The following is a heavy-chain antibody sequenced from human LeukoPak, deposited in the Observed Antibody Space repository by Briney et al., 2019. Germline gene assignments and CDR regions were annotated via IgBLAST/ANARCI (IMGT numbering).Heavy chain of an antibody. CDR1: GYTFTNYG. V-gene: IGHV7-4-1*02. D-gene: IGHD5-18*01. J-gene: IGHJ3*02. Sequence: ASVKVSCKASGYTFTNYGVNWVRQAPGEGLEWMGWINTNSGDPTYAQGFTGRFVFSLDTTVSTAYLQISSLRAEDTAVYYCARFRPHGYYDTFDIWGQGTMVTVS. CDR3: ARFRPHGYYDTFDI. CDR2: INTNSGDP.